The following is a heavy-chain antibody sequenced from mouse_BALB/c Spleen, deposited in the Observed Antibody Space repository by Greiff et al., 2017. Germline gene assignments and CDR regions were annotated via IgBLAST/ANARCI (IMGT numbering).Heavy chain of an antibody. CDR2: SRNKANDYTT. D-gene: IGHD2-13*01. V-gene: IGHV7-1*02. J-gene: IGHJ3*01. Sequence: EVQLVESGGGLVQPGGSLRLSCATSGFTFSDFYMEWVRQPPGKRLEWIAASRNKANDYTTEYSASVKGRFIVSRDTSQSILYLQMNALRAEDTAIYYCARDGDYGDVAWFAYWGQGTLVTVSA. CDR1: GFTFSDFY. CDR3: ARDGDYGDVAWFAY.